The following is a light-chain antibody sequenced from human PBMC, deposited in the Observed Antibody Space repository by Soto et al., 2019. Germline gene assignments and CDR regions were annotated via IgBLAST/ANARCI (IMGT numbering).Light chain of an antibody. CDR3: QQYSNWPPIT. J-gene: IGKJ5*01. Sequence: EMVMTQSPATLSVSPGERATLSCSASQSVSSKLAWYQQKPGQAPRLLIYDTSTRATGIPARFSGSGSGTEFTLTISSLQSEDFAVYYCQQYSNWPPITFGQGTRLEIK. CDR2: DTS. CDR1: QSVSSK. V-gene: IGKV3-15*01.